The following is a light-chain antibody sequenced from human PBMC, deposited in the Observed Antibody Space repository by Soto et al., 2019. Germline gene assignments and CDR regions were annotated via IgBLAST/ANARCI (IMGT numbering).Light chain of an antibody. Sequence: EIVMTQSPATVPVSPGERVTLSCRASQSVSIDLAWYQQKPGQAPRLLIYDASNRATGIPARFSGSGSGTDFTLTISSLEPEDFAVYYCQQRSNWPTWTFGQGTKVDIK. CDR2: DAS. V-gene: IGKV3-11*01. CDR1: QSVSID. J-gene: IGKJ1*01. CDR3: QQRSNWPTWT.